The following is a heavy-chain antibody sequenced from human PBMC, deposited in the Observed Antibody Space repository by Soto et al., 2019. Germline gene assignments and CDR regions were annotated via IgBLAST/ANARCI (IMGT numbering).Heavy chain of an antibody. CDR1: GFTFSSYA. CDR2: ISGGGGST. D-gene: IGHD2-21*01. V-gene: IGHV3-23*01. CDR3: AKDFGLCYSDYEAFPI. J-gene: IGHJ3*02. Sequence: EVQLLESGGGLVQPGGALRLSCADSGFTFSSYAMSWVLQAPGKGRGWVSAISGGGGSTYYADSVKGRFTISRANSKNTLYLQKNSLRAGDTAVYYCAKDFGLCYSDYEAFPIWRQGTMVTVTS.